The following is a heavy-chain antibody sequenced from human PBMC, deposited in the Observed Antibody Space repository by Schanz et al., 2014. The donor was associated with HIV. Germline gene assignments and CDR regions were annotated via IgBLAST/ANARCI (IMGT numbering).Heavy chain of an antibody. CDR2: ISESGGRS. Sequence: EVHLVESGGGLVKTGGSLRLSCAASGFTFSDYSMHWVRQAPGKGLEWVSSISESGGRSYYADSVNGRFTISRDNSKNTLYLQMTTLRTEDTAVYYCAKPEYDSRGNSQSHFDYWGQGTLVSVSS. J-gene: IGHJ4*02. D-gene: IGHD3-22*01. CDR3: AKPEYDSRGNSQSHFDY. V-gene: IGHV3-23*04. CDR1: GFTFSDYS.